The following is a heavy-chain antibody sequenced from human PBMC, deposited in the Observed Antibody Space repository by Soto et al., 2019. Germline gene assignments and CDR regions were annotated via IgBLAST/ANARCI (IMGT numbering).Heavy chain of an antibody. Sequence: GGSLRLSCEASGFTFNNYWMHWVRQAPGKGLVSLARINHDGSGTSYAESVKGRFTISRDNAKNTLYLQMNSLRAEDAAVYYCASKYGGYGDYFDYWGQGTLVTVSS. CDR3: ASKYGGYGDYFDY. CDR2: INHDGSGT. D-gene: IGHD5-12*01. V-gene: IGHV3-74*01. J-gene: IGHJ4*02. CDR1: GFTFNNYW.